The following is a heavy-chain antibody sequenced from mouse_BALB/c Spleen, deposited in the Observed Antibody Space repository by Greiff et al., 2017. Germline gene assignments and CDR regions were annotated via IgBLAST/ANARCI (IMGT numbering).Heavy chain of an antibody. CDR1: GFNITDYY. V-gene: IGHV14-1*02. CDR2: IDPENGNT. J-gene: IGHJ2*01. CDR3: ARPRSTTVGGFDY. Sequence: DVLLEESGAELVRPGASVKLSCKASGFNITDYYMHWVKQRPEQGLEWIGWIDPENGNTIYDPKFQGKASITADTSSNTAYLQLSSLTSEDTAVYYCARPRSTTVGGFDYWGQGTTLTVSS. D-gene: IGHD1-1*01.